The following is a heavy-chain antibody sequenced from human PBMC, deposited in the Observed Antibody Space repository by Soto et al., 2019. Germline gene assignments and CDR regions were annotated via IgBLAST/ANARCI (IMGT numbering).Heavy chain of an antibody. D-gene: IGHD6-19*01. J-gene: IGHJ5*02. CDR1: GDSINDPRYY. CDR2: LHSTGRT. Sequence: SETLSLTCAVSGDSINDPRYYWGWIRQHPGKGLEWIGSLHSTGRTYYKPSLKSRATMSVDTSKNQFSLKLTSVTAADTAVYYCARSYSSGWYEIWFDPWGQGTLVTVS. CDR3: ARSYSSGWYEIWFDP. V-gene: IGHV4-39*01.